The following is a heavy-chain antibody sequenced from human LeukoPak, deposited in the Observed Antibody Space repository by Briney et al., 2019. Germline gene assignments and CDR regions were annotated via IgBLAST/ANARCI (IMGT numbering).Heavy chain of an antibody. Sequence: GGSLRLSCAASGFTFSSYGMHWVRQAPGKGLEWVAFIRYDGSNKYYADSVKGRFTISRDNSKNTLYLQMNSLRAEDTAVYYCAKGLRITMVRGAASFDYWGQGTLVTVSS. CDR2: IRYDGSNK. J-gene: IGHJ4*02. CDR3: AKGLRITMVRGAASFDY. CDR1: GFTFSSYG. D-gene: IGHD3-10*01. V-gene: IGHV3-30*02.